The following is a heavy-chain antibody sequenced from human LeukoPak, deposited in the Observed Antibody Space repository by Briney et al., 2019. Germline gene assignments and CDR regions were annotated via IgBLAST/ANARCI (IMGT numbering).Heavy chain of an antibody. V-gene: IGHV4-59*01. CDR2: IYHSGSS. CDR3: ARGDHYSSHRFDS. Sequence: PSETLSLTCTVSGGSISSYYWSWIRQPPGKGLEWNGYIYHSGSSNYNPSLKSRVTISVDTSKKQFSLMLSSVTAADTAVYYCARGDHYSSHRFDSWGQGTLVTVSS. CDR1: GGSISSYY. J-gene: IGHJ4*02. D-gene: IGHD6-13*01.